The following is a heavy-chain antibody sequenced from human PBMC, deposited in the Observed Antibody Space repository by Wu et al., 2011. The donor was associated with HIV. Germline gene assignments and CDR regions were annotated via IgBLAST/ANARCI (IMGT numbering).Heavy chain of an antibody. CDR1: DTPSPAT. CDR3: ARDIGPDYDSAAYYVSETYTFDY. J-gene: IGHJ4*02. CDR2: INPKTGGT. V-gene: IGHV1-2*02. Sequence: QVQRGAGXGLRVEEALGPQXRXPASLLDTPSPATICTGCDRPRDKSVEWMGWINPKTGGTTFAQKFQGRVTMTWDTSISTAYMELSRLKSDDTAIYYCARDIGPDYDSAAYYVSETYTFDYWGQGTLVTVSS. D-gene: IGHD3-22*01.